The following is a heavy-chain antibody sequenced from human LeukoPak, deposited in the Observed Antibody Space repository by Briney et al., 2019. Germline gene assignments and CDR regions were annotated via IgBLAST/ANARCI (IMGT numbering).Heavy chain of an antibody. CDR2: IIPIFGTA. D-gene: IGHD5-24*01. J-gene: IGHJ5*02. CDR1: GGTFSSYA. V-gene: IGHV1-69*05. CDR3: VSGTGYSFRPGP. Sequence: SVKVFCKSSGGTFSSYAASWVRKPPGQGLERLGGIIPIFGTAHSAQTFQGQFTISTDVTASTAFIELTSLRSEDTAVYYCVSGTGYSFRPGPWGQRTLLTVS.